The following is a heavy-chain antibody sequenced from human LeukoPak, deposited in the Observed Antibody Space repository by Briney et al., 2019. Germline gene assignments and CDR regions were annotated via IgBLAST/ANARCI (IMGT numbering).Heavy chain of an antibody. V-gene: IGHV4-34*01. CDR3: ARLRFLEWLLRYYYYMDV. CDR2: INHSGST. CDR1: GGSFSGYY. Sequence: LETLSLTCAVYGGSFSGYYWSWIRQPPGKGLEWIGEINHSGSTNYNPSLKSRVTISVDTSKNQFSLKLSSVTAADTAVYYCARLRFLEWLLRYYYYMDVWGKGTTVTVSS. D-gene: IGHD3-3*01. J-gene: IGHJ6*03.